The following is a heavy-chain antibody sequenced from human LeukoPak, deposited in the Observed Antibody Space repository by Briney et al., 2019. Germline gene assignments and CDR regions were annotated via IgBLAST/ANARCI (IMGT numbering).Heavy chain of an antibody. V-gene: IGHV4-4*02. CDR1: GGSISNENW. Sequence: SETLSLTCAVSGGSISNENWWGWVRQPPGKGLEWTGEIYHSGSTNYIPSLKSRVTISVDKSKNQFSLKLTSVTAADTAVYYCAGSPIGYGMDVWGQGTTVTVSS. CDR2: IYHSGST. J-gene: IGHJ6*02. CDR3: AGSPIGYGMDV.